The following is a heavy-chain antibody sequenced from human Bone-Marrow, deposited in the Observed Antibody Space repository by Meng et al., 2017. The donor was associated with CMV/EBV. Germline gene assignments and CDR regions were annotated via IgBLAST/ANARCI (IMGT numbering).Heavy chain of an antibody. CDR3: ARDGGSYWARYFDY. J-gene: IGHJ4*02. Sequence: GESLKISCAASGFTVSSNYMSWVRQAPGKGLEWVSVIYSGGSTYYADSVKGRFTISRDNSKNTLYLQMNSLRAEDTAVYYCARDGGSYWARYFDYWGQGTLVTVSS. V-gene: IGHV3-66*02. CDR1: GFTVSSNY. D-gene: IGHD3-10*01. CDR2: IYSGGST.